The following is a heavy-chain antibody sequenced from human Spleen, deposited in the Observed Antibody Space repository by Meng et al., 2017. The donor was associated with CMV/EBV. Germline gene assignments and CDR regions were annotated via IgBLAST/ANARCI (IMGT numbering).Heavy chain of an antibody. CDR3: ARSHPWFGQLWFHD. V-gene: IGHV1-18*04. Sequence: KTSGYIFTDYGVRWLRMAPGQGIEWMGWISGSNGRTNYAQNFQGRVTLTTDTSTTTAYMELESLRPDDTAVYYCARSHPWFGQLWFHDWGQGTLVTVSS. CDR2: ISGSNGRT. D-gene: IGHD3-10*01. CDR1: GYIFTDYG. J-gene: IGHJ1*01.